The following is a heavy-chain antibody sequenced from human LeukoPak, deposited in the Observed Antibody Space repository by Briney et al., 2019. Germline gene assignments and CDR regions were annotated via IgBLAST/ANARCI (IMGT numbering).Heavy chain of an antibody. CDR2: MYYSGST. CDR1: GGSISSYY. J-gene: IGHJ4*02. CDR3: ARDIGGRYSWYYFDY. V-gene: IGHV4-59*01. Sequence: SQTLSLTCAVSGGSISSYYWSWIRQPPGKGLEWIGYMYYSGSTNYNPSLKSRVTMSVDTSKNHFSLKMSSVTAADTAVYYCARDIGGRYSWYYFDYWGRGTLVTVSS. D-gene: IGHD2-8*01.